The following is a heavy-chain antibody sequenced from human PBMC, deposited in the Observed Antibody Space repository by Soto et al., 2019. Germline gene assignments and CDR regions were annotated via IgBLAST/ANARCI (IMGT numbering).Heavy chain of an antibody. Sequence: VSGPTLVNPTQTLTLTCTFSGFSLSTSGMCVSWIRQPPGKALEWLAPIDWDDDKYYGTSLKTRLTISKDTSKNQVVLTMTNMDPVDTATYYCERTSMVATPYYFDYWGQGTLVTVSS. J-gene: IGHJ4*02. CDR2: IDWDDDK. D-gene: IGHD5-12*01. CDR3: ERTSMVATPYYFDY. V-gene: IGHV2-70*01. CDR1: GFSLSTSGMC.